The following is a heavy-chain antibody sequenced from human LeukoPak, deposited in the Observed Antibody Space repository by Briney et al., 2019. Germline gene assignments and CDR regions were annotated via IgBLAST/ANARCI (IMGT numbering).Heavy chain of an antibody. D-gene: IGHD3-22*01. CDR1: GGTFSSYA. J-gene: IGHJ4*02. V-gene: IGHV1-69*04. CDR2: IIPILGIA. CDR3: ARDQELYYYDSSGYIDY. Sequence: WASVKVSCKASGGTFSSYAISWVRQAPGQGLEWMGRIIPILGIANYAQKFQGRVTITADESTSTAYMELSSLRSEDTAVYYCARDQELYYYDSSGYIDYWGQGTLVTVSS.